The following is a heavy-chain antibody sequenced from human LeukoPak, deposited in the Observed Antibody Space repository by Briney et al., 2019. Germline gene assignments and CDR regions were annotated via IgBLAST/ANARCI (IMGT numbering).Heavy chain of an antibody. CDR1: GFTFSSYA. J-gene: IGHJ4*02. Sequence: GGSLRLSCAASGFTFSSYAMSWVRQAPGKGLEWVSAISGSGGSTYYADSVKGRFAISRDNSKNTLYLQMNSLRAEDTAVYYCAKPYDSSGYYYIDYWGQGTLVTVSS. CDR2: ISGSGGST. V-gene: IGHV3-23*01. D-gene: IGHD3-22*01. CDR3: AKPYDSSGYYYIDY.